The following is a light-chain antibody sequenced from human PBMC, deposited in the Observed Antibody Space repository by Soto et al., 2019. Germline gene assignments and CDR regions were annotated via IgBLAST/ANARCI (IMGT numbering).Light chain of an antibody. J-gene: IGKJ1*01. Sequence: EIVLTQSPGTLSLSPGERATLSCRASQSINNKYLAWYQQEPGQTPRLLIHGVSIRATGIPDRFSGSGSGTDFTLTISRLEPADFAVYYCQLYSGSPWTFGQGTKVEIK. CDR2: GVS. CDR1: QSINNKY. CDR3: QLYSGSPWT. V-gene: IGKV3-20*01.